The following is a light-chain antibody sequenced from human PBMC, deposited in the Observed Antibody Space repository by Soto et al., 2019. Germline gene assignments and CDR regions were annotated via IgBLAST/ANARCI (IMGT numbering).Light chain of an antibody. CDR1: QSISSY. Sequence: DIQMTQSPSSLSASVGDRVTITCRASQSISSYLNWYQQKPGKAPNLLIYAASSLQSGVPSSFSGSGSVTDFTLTISSLQPEDFASYYCQQSYSTPPTFGQGTKVEIK. V-gene: IGKV1-39*01. CDR3: QQSYSTPPT. CDR2: AAS. J-gene: IGKJ1*01.